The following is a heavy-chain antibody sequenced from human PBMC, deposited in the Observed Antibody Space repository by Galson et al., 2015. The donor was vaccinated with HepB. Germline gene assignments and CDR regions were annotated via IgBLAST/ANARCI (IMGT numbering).Heavy chain of an antibody. CDR1: GGTFSSYA. CDR3: ARGHGRGELLPFDY. D-gene: IGHD1-26*01. Sequence: SVKVSCKASGGTFSSYAISWVRQAPGQGLEWMGGIIPIFGTANYAQKFQGRVTITADKSTSTAYMELSSLRSEDTAVYYCARGHGRGELLPFDYWGQGTLVTVSS. J-gene: IGHJ4*02. V-gene: IGHV1-69*06. CDR2: IIPIFGTA.